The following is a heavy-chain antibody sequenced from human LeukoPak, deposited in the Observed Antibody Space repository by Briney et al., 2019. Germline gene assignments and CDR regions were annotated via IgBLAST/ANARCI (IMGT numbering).Heavy chain of an antibody. V-gene: IGHV1-69*04. CDR3: AATPRKKYYYYYGMDV. CDR1: GGTFSSYA. J-gene: IGHJ6*02. D-gene: IGHD5-12*01. Sequence: SVKVSCKASGGTFSSYAISWVRQAPGQGLEWMGRIIPILGIANYAQKFQGRVTITADKSTSTAYMELSSLRSEDTAVYYCAATPRKKYYYYYGMDVWGQGTTVTVSS. CDR2: IIPILGIA.